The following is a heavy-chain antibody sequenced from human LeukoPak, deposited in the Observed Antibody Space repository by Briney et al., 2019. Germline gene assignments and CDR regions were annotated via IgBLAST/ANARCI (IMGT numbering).Heavy chain of an antibody. D-gene: IGHD4-17*01. CDR2: ISGSGGTI. CDR1: GFTFSSYS. CDR3: ARELYGDYAGDY. J-gene: IGHJ4*02. V-gene: IGHV3-48*04. Sequence: PGGSLRLSCAASGFTFSSYSMNWVRQAPGKGLEWVSYISGSGGTIYYADSVKGRFTISRDNAKNSLYLQMHILRAEATAVYYCARELYGDYAGDYSGQGTLFAVSS.